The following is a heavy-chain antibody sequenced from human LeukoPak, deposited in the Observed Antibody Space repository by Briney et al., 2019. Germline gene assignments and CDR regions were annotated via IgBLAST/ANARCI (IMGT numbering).Heavy chain of an antibody. D-gene: IGHD3-9*01. V-gene: IGHV3-48*04. CDR2: ISSSSSTI. CDR3: ARSELRYFDWSAIFDAFDI. CDR1: GFTFSSYS. Sequence: PGGSLRLSCAASGFTFSSYSMNWVRQAPGKGLEWVSYISSSSSTIYYADSVKGRFTISRDNAKNSLYLQMNSLRAEDTAVYYCARSELRYFDWSAIFDAFDIWGQGTMVTVSS. J-gene: IGHJ3*02.